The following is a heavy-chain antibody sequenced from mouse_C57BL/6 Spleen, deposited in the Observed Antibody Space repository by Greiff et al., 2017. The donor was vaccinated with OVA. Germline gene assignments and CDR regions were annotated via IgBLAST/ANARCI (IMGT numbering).Heavy chain of an antibody. J-gene: IGHJ4*01. CDR1: GYAFSSYW. CDR3: ARSQTRNYYAMDY. CDR2: IYPGDGDT. V-gene: IGHV1-80*01. D-gene: IGHD1-3*01. Sequence: VQLQQSGAELVKPGASVKISCKASGYAFSSYWMNWVKQRPGKGLEWIGQIYPGDGDTNYNGKFKGKATLTADKSSSTAYMQLSSLTSEDSAVYFCARSQTRNYYAMDYWGQGTSVTVSS.